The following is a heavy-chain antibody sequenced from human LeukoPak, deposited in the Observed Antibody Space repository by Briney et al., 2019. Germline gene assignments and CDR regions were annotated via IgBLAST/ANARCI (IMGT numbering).Heavy chain of an antibody. Sequence: SVTVSCKASAGTFSSYAISWVRQAPGQGLEWMGGIIPIFGTANYAQKFQGRVTITTDESTSTAYMELSSLRSEDTAVYYCASKGVGGSYASYYYYMDVWGKGTTVTVSS. D-gene: IGHD1-26*01. CDR2: IIPIFGTA. CDR1: AGTFSSYA. CDR3: ASKGVGGSYASYYYYMDV. V-gene: IGHV1-69*05. J-gene: IGHJ6*03.